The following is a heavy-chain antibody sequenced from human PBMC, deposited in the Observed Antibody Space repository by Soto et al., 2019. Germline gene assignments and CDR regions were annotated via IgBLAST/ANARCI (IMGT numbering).Heavy chain of an antibody. V-gene: IGHV1-24*01. Sequence: QVQLVQSGAEVKKPGASVKVSCKVSGYTLTELSMHWVRQAPGKGLEWMGGFDPEDGETIYAQQFQGRVTMTEDTSTDTAYMELSSLRSEDTPGYCCATVALYYYARSGSKAAFEFWGLGTMVTVSS. J-gene: IGHJ3*01. CDR1: GYTLTELS. D-gene: IGHD3-22*01. CDR3: ATVALYYYARSGSKAAFEF. CDR2: FDPEDGET.